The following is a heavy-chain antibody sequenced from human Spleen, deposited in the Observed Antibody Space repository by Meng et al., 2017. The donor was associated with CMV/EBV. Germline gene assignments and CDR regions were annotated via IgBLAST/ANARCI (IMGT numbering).Heavy chain of an antibody. Sequence: KVSCKGSGYSFASYGIGWVRQMPGKGLEWMGIIYPGDSDTRYSPSFQGQVTISADKSITTAYLRWSSLKASDSAMYYWARQGPVRQPYYFDYWGQGTLVTVSS. CDR2: IYPGDSDT. CDR3: ARQGPVRQPYYFDY. D-gene: IGHD6-13*01. CDR1: GYSFASYG. V-gene: IGHV5-51*01. J-gene: IGHJ4*02.